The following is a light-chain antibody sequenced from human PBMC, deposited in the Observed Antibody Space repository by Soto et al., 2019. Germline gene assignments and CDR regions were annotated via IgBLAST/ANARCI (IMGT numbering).Light chain of an antibody. Sequence: EILMTQSPATLSVSPGERATLSCRASQSVSSNLAWYQQKPGQAPRLLIYGASTGATGIPVRFSGGGSGTEFTLTINSLQSEDFAVYYCQQYDSWPRTFGQGTKVDIK. CDR1: QSVSSN. J-gene: IGKJ1*01. CDR3: QQYDSWPRT. V-gene: IGKV3-15*01. CDR2: GAS.